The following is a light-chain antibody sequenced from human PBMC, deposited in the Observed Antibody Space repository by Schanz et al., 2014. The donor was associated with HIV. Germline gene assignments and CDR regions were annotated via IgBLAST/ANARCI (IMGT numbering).Light chain of an antibody. CDR1: SNDVGTYNL. CDR3: QSYDSSLRGSV. J-gene: IGLJ2*01. CDR2: DVS. Sequence: QSALTQPASVSGSPGQSITISCTGTSNDVGTYNLVSWYQQHPGKAPKVLLYDVSIRPSGISTRFSGLKSATSASLAITGLQTEDEADYYCQSYDSSLRGSVFGGGTKLT. V-gene: IGLV2-14*02.